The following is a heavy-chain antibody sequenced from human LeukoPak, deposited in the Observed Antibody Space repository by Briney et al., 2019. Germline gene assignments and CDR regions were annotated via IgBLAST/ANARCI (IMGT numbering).Heavy chain of an antibody. CDR2: IHYSGSA. V-gene: IGHV4-34*01. CDR1: GGSFSGYY. D-gene: IGHD3-10*01. Sequence: SETLSLTCAVYGGSFSGYYWTWIRQPPGKGLEWIGEIHYSGSATYNPSLKSRVTISVDTSKNQFSLKMNSVTAADTAVYYCARGQWFRAFWSRGTPVTVSS. J-gene: IGHJ4*02. CDR3: ARGQWFRAF.